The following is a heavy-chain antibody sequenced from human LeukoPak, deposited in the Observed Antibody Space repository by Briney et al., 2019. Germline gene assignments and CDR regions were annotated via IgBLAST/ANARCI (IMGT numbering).Heavy chain of an antibody. CDR2: IYYSGST. CDR1: GGSISSYY. J-gene: IGHJ4*02. Sequence: SETLSLTCTVSGGSISSYYWSWIRQPPGKGLEWIGYIYYSGSTNYNPPLKSRVTISVDTSKNQFSLKLSSVTAADTAVYYCARHVGGDYDFDYWGQGTLVTVSS. D-gene: IGHD3-16*01. V-gene: IGHV4-59*08. CDR3: ARHVGGDYDFDY.